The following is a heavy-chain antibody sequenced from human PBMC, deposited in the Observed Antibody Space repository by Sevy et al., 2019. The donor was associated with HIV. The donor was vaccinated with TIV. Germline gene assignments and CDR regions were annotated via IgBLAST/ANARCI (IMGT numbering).Heavy chain of an antibody. J-gene: IGHJ4*02. CDR2: ISSSGGST. CDR1: GFTFSSQA. Sequence: GGCLRLSCAASGFTFSSQAMNWVRQAPGKGLEWVSAISSSGGSTYYADSVRGRFTLSRENSKNTLYLHMNSLRAEDTAVYFCAKSLGQTINYFHYWGQGTPVTVSS. CDR3: AKSLGQTINYFHY. D-gene: IGHD3-10*01. V-gene: IGHV3-23*01.